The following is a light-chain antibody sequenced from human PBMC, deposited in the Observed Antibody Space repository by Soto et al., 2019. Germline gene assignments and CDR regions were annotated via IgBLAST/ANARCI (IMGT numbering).Light chain of an antibody. CDR3: QQPRIWTWK. CDR2: DAS. J-gene: IGKJ1*01. V-gene: IGKV3-11*01. CDR1: QSVSSY. Sequence: IVLTHTPVTLSPSPIDTSALSYMASQSVSSYLAWYQQKPGQAPRLLIYDASNRATGIPARFSGSGSGTDFTLTISSLEPEDFTVYCCQQPRIWTWKFGQGSKVEIK.